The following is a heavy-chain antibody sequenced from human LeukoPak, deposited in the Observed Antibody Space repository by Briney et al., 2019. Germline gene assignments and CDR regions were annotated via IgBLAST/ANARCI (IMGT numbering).Heavy chain of an antibody. V-gene: IGHV4-34*01. Sequence: SETLSLTCAVYGGSFSGYYWSWIRQPPGKGLEWIGEINHSGSTNYNPSLKSRVTISVDTSKNQFSLKLSPVTAADTAVYYCASLGRYSGSYPLDYWGQGTLVTVSS. CDR1: GGSFSGYY. D-gene: IGHD1-26*01. J-gene: IGHJ4*02. CDR2: INHSGST. CDR3: ASLGRYSGSYPLDY.